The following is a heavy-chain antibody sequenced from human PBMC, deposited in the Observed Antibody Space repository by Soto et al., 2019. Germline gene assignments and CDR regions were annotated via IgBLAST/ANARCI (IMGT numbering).Heavy chain of an antibody. CDR3: AKGPARNLYYYGSGTDY. J-gene: IGHJ4*02. CDR2: ISGSGGST. D-gene: IGHD3-10*01. V-gene: IGHV3-23*01. CDR1: GFTFSSYA. Sequence: EVQLLESGGGLVQPGGSLRLSCAASGFTFSSYAMSWVRQAPGKGLEWVSAISGSGGSTYYADSVKGRFTISRDNSKNTLYLQMNSLRAEDTAVYYCAKGPARNLYYYGSGTDYWGQGTLVTVSS.